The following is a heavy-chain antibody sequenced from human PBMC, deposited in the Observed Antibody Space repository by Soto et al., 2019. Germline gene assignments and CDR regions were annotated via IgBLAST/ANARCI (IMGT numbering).Heavy chain of an antibody. J-gene: IGHJ3*02. CDR3: AVIVVAHAFDI. CDR1: GGTFSSYA. Sequence: QVQLVQSGAEVKKPGSSVKVSCKASGGTFSSYAISWVRQAPGQGLEWMGGIIPIFGTANYAQNFQGRVTSTADESTRTAYMKLSSLRSEDTAVYYCAVIVVAHAFDIWGQGKMVTVSS. D-gene: IGHD3-22*01. CDR2: IIPIFGTA. V-gene: IGHV1-69*01.